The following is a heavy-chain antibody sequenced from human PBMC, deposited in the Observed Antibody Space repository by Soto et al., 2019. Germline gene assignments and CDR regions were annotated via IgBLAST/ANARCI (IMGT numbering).Heavy chain of an antibody. Sequence: PGGSLRLSCAASGFTFSSFEMNWVRQAPGKGLEWVSKIGSSGSTIWYADSVKGRFTISRDNAKNSLYLQMNSLRGEDTAVYYCARATYSSSYYFDSWGQGTVVTVSS. D-gene: IGHD6-6*01. CDR2: IGSSGSTI. CDR3: ARATYSSSYYFDS. V-gene: IGHV3-48*03. CDR1: GFTFSSFE. J-gene: IGHJ4*02.